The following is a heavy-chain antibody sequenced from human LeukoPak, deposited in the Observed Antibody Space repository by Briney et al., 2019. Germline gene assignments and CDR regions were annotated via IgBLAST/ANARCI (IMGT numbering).Heavy chain of an antibody. J-gene: IGHJ6*03. CDR3: ARELRGGLSGNLGGLFASYYTYYYMDV. CDR2: INPSDGAT. Sequence: ASVKVSCKASGYTFTMYYIHWVRRAPGQGLEWMGMINPSDGATTYAQTFRGRVTMTRDMSTTTVYMDQRSLRSEDTAVYFCARELRGGLSGNLGGLFASYYTYYYMDVWGRGTTVTVSS. V-gene: IGHV1-46*01. D-gene: IGHD3-16*01. CDR1: GYTFTMYY.